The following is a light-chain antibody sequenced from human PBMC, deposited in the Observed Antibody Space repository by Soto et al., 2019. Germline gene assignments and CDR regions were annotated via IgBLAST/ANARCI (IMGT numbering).Light chain of an antibody. CDR2: AAS. J-gene: IGKJ1*01. CDR1: QSIANF. V-gene: IGKV1-39*01. Sequence: DIQMTQSPSSLSASVGDRVTITCRASQSIANFLNWYQQKPVKAPKLLIYAASSLQSGVPSRFSGSGSGTDFTLTISSLQPEDFATYYCHQTDTIPETFGQGTKVDIK. CDR3: HQTDTIPET.